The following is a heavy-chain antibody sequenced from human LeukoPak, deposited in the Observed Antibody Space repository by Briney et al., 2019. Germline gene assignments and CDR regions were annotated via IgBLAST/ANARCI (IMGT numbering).Heavy chain of an antibody. CDR1: GGTFRRYT. D-gene: IGHD1-26*01. J-gene: IGHJ3*01. CDR3: ATIVAAATNDAFDL. V-gene: IGHV1-69*02. CDR2: IVPSVDIA. Sequence: SVKVSCKASGGTFRRYTIIWVRQAPGQGLEWMVRIVPSVDIANYAQKFQGRVTIIADKSTSTAYMDLSSLRSEDTAVYYCATIVAAATNDAFDLWGQGTMVTVSS.